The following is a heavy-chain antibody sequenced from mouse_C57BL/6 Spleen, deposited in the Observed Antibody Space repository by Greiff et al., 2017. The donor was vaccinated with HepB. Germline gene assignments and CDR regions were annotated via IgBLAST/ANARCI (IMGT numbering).Heavy chain of an antibody. CDR1: GFTFSDYG. CDR2: ISSGSSTI. CDR3: ARGLDGSSPFDY. J-gene: IGHJ2*01. Sequence: EVKLQESGGGLVKPGGSLKLSCAASGFTFSDYGMHWVRQAPEKGLEWVAYISSGSSTIYYADTVKGRSTISRDNAKNTLFLQMTSLRSEDTAMYYCARGLDGSSPFDYWGQGTTLTVSS. V-gene: IGHV5-17*01. D-gene: IGHD1-1*01.